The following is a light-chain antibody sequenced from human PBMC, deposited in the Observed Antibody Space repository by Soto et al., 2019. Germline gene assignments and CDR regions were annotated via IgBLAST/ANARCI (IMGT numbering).Light chain of an antibody. Sequence: QLVLTQSPSASASLGASVKLTCTLSSGHSSYAIAWHQQQPEKGPRYLMKLNSDGSHSKGDGVPDRFSGSSSGAERYLTVSSLQSEDEADYYCQTCGTGFRVFGGGTKLTVL. CDR1: SGHSSYA. CDR3: QTCGTGFRV. V-gene: IGLV4-69*01. CDR2: LNSDGSH. J-gene: IGLJ3*02.